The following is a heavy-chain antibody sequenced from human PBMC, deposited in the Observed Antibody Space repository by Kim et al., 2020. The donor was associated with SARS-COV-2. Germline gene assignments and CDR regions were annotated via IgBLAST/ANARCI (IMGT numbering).Heavy chain of an antibody. CDR1: GGSVSSGSYF. CDR3: ARAPNDFWSGYPYYFDY. J-gene: IGHJ4*02. CDR2: IYYSGNT. Sequence: SETLSLTCTVSGGSVSSGSYFWSWIRQPPGKGLEWIGYIYYSGNTNYNPSLKSRVTMSVDTSKNQFSLKLRSVTAADTPVYYCARAPNDFWSGYPYYFDYWGQGTLVTVSS. D-gene: IGHD3-3*01. V-gene: IGHV4-61*01.